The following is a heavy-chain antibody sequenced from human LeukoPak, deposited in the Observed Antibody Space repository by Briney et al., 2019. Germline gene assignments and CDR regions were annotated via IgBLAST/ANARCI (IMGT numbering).Heavy chain of an antibody. CDR1: GFTFSSYS. V-gene: IGHV3-48*01. D-gene: IGHD6-19*01. J-gene: IGHJ4*02. CDR2: ISSSSSTI. CDR3: ARDKSIAVAGTFDY. Sequence: GGSLRLSCAASGFTFSSYSMNWVRQAPGKGLEWVSYISSSSSTIYYADSVKGRFTISRDNSKNTLYLQMNSLRAEDTAVYYCARDKSIAVAGTFDYWGQGTLVTVSS.